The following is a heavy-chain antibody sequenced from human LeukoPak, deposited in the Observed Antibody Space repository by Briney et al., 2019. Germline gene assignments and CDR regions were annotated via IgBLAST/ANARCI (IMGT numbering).Heavy chain of an antibody. CDR1: GFTSSSYE. CDR2: ISSSGRTI. V-gene: IGHV3-48*03. D-gene: IGHD3-3*01. CDR3: ARFWSGYSTLDY. Sequence: GGSLRLSCAASGFTSSSYEMNWVRQAPGKGLEWVSYISSSGRTIYYADSVKGRFTISRDNAKNSLYLQMNSLRAEDTAVYYCARFWSGYSTLDYWGQGTLVTVSS. J-gene: IGHJ4*02.